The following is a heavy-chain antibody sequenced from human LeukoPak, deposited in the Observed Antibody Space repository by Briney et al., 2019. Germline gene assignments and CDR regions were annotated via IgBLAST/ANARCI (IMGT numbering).Heavy chain of an antibody. CDR2: IYSSGSA. Sequence: SETLSLTCTVSGASINNNFWTWIRQPPGKGLEWIGYIYSSGSANYNPSLKSRVIISGDTSKNQISLNLTSVTAADTAVYFCARVRLQVITPLRGAFAIWGQGTMVTVFS. V-gene: IGHV4-59*08. J-gene: IGHJ3*02. CDR3: ARVRLQVITPLRGAFAI. CDR1: GASINNNF. D-gene: IGHD3-16*01.